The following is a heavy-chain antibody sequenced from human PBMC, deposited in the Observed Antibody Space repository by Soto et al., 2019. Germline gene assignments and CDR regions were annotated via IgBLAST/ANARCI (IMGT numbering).Heavy chain of an antibody. CDR1: GGTFSTYA. J-gene: IGHJ4*02. CDR2: IIPMFGTA. D-gene: IGHD5-18*01. V-gene: IGHV1-69*12. Sequence: QVQLVQSGAEVKKPESSVKVSCKAPGGTFSTYAISWVRQAPGQGLEWMGGIIPMFGTANYAQRFQDRVTFTADESTTTVYMELSSLRSEDTAVYFCASGIQLWLRRINNGYSGWGQGTLVTVSS. CDR3: ASGIQLWLRRINNGYSG.